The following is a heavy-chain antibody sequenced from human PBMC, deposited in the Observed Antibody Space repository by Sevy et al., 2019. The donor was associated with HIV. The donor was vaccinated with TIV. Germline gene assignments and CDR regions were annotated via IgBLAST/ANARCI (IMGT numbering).Heavy chain of an antibody. J-gene: IGHJ4*02. CDR2: ISSSGSTI. Sequence: GGSLRLSCAASGFTFSSYEMNWVRQAPGKGLEWVSYISSSGSTIYYADSVKGRFTISRDNSKNTLYLQMNSLRVEDTAMYYCAKDLTERYSTSSGDFDYWGQGSLVTVSS. D-gene: IGHD6-6*01. CDR3: AKDLTERYSTSSGDFDY. CDR1: GFTFSSYE. V-gene: IGHV3-48*03.